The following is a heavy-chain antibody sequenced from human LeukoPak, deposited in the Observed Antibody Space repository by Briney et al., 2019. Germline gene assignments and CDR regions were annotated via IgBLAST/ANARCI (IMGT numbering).Heavy chain of an antibody. CDR1: GGSISNYY. J-gene: IGHJ4*02. CDR3: ARQAVAGPHFDY. V-gene: IGHV4-39*01. Sequence: SETLSLTCTVSGGSISNYYWGWIRQPPGKGLEWIGSIYHSGSTNYTPSLKSRVTIAVDTSKNHFSLNLTSVTAADTAVYYCARQAVAGPHFDYWGQGTLVTVSS. D-gene: IGHD6-19*01. CDR2: IYHSGST.